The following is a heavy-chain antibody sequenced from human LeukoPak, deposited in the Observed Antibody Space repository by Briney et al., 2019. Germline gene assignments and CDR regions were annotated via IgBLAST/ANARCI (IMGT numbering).Heavy chain of an antibody. V-gene: IGHV3-30*18. J-gene: IGHJ5*02. CDR1: GFTFSSYG. CDR2: ISYDGSNK. CDR3: AKDWREQLVESFWGWFDP. D-gene: IGHD6-6*01. Sequence: GRSLRLSCAASGFTFSSYGMHWVRQAPVKGLEWVAVISYDGSNKYYADSVEGRFTISRDNSKNTLYLQMNSLRAEDTAVYYCAKDWREQLVESFWGWFDPWGQGTLVTVSS.